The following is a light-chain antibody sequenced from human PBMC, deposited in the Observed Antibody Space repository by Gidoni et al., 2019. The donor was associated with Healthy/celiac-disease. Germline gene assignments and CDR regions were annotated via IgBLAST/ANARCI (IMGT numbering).Light chain of an antibody. Sequence: VIIHSPDSLSVSLGESATINCKSSQSVLYSSNNKNYLAWYQQKPGQPPKLLIYWASTRESGVPDRFSGSGSGTDFTLTISSLQAEDGAVYYCQKYYSTPPNTFGQGTKLEIK. CDR3: QKYYSTPPNT. J-gene: IGKJ2*01. V-gene: IGKV4-1*01. CDR2: WAS. CDR1: QSVLYSSNNKNY.